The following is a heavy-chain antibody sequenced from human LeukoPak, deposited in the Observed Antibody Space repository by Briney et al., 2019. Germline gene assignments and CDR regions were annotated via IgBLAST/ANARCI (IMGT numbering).Heavy chain of an antibody. J-gene: IGHJ6*02. D-gene: IGHD3-3*01. Sequence: GGSLRLSCAASGFTFSSYGMHWVRLAPGKGLEWVAVISYDASSEYYGDSVRGRFTISRDNSKNMVYLQMNSLRPEDTAVYYCARFSDFYDFWSGPTSYGMDVWGQGTTVTVSS. CDR3: ARFSDFYDFWSGPTSYGMDV. V-gene: IGHV3-30*03. CDR1: GFTFSSYG. CDR2: ISYDASSE.